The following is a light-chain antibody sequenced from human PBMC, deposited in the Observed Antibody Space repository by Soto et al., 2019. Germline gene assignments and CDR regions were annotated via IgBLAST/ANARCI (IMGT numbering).Light chain of an antibody. CDR2: DYS. CDR1: SSNIGAGYN. V-gene: IGLV1-40*01. J-gene: IGLJ3*02. CDR3: QSYDSSLSGWV. Sequence: QSVLTQPPSVSGAPGQRVTISCTGSSSNIGAGYNVHWYQQLPGTAPKLLISDYSSRPSGVPDRFSGSKSDTSASLAITGRQAEDEADYYCQSYDSSLSGWVFGGGTKVTVL.